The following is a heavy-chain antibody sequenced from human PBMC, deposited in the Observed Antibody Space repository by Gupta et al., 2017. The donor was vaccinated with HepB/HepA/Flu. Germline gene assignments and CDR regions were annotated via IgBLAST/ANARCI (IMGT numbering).Heavy chain of an antibody. J-gene: IGHJ4*02. Sequence: EGPVVGSGGSLGPAGGALGLLWSGSGFPLRWYLIEWVRPAPGKGLEWVANIKQDGSEKYYVDSVKGRFTISRDNAKNSLYLQMNSLRAEDTAVYYCARDPITMVRGVIIGAADYWGQGTLVTVSS. D-gene: IGHD3-10*01. CDR1: GFPLRWYL. CDR2: IKQDGSEK. V-gene: IGHV3-7*01. CDR3: ARDPITMVRGVIIGAADY.